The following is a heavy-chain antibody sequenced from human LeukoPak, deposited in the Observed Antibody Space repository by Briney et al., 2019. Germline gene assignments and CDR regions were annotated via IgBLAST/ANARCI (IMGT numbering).Heavy chain of an antibody. CDR3: AKEYYYDSSGALDY. V-gene: IGHV3-23*01. CDR1: GFTFSSYA. D-gene: IGHD3-22*01. CDR2: ISGSGGST. Sequence: PGGSLRLSCAASGFTFSSYAMSWVRQAPGKGLEWVSAISGSGGSTYYADSVKGRFTISRDNSKNALYLQMNSLRAEDTAVYYCAKEYYYDSSGALDYWGQGTLVTVSS. J-gene: IGHJ4*02.